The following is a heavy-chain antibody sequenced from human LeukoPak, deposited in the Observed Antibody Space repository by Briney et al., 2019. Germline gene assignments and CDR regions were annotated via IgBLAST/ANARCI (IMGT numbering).Heavy chain of an antibody. J-gene: IGHJ4*02. Sequence: ASVKVSCKASGYTFTSYDINWVRQATGQGLEWMGWMNPNSGNTGYAQKFQGRVTMTRNTSISTAYMELSSLRSEDTAVYYCATDLFDIVVVPAATDWGQGTLVTVSS. D-gene: IGHD2-2*01. CDR1: GYTFTSYD. V-gene: IGHV1-8*01. CDR3: ATDLFDIVVVPAATD. CDR2: MNPNSGNT.